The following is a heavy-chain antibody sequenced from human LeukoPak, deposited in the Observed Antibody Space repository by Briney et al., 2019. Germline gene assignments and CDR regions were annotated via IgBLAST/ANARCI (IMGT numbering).Heavy chain of an antibody. D-gene: IGHD3-22*01. V-gene: IGHV3-30-3*01. CDR3: ARDRGSSGYYLFDY. CDR2: ISYDGSNK. J-gene: IGHJ4*02. Sequence: PGGSLRLSCAASGFTFSSYAMHWVRQAPGKGLEWVAVISYDGSNKYYADSVKGPFTISRDNSKNTLYLQMNSLRAEDTAVYYCARDRGSSGYYLFDYWGQGTLVTVSS. CDR1: GFTFSSYA.